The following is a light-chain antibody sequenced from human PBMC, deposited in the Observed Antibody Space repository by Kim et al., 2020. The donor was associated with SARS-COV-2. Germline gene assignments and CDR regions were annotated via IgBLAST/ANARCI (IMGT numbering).Light chain of an antibody. CDR3: QQSYSTPYT. J-gene: IGKJ2*01. V-gene: IGKV1-39*01. CDR1: QSISSY. CDR2: AAS. Sequence: SSLSASVGDRVTITCRASQSISSYLNWYQQKPGKAPKLLIYAASSLQSGVPSRFSGSGSGTDFTLTISSLQPEDFATYYCQQSYSTPYTFGQGTKLEI.